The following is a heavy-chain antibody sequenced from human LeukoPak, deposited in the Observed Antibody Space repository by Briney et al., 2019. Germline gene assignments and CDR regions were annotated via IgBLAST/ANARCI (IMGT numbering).Heavy chain of an antibody. V-gene: IGHV4-61*02. D-gene: IGHD3-10*01. CDR1: GGSISSGNYY. CDR3: AREDYYGSGYYYYYYMDV. CDR2: VNTSGST. Sequence: SETLSLTCTVSGGSISSGNYYWSWIRQPAGKGLEWIGRVNTSGSTKYNPSLRSRITMSVDTSKNQFSLKLNSVTAADTAVYYCAREDYYGSGYYYYYYMDVWGKGTTVTISS. J-gene: IGHJ6*03.